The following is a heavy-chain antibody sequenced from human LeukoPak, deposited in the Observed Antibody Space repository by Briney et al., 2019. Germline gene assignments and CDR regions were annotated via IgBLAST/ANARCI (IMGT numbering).Heavy chain of an antibody. Sequence: PSETLSLTCTVSGGSISSYYWSWIRQPPGKGLEWIGYIYYGGSTNYNPSLKSRVTISVDTSKNQFSLKLSSVTAADTAVYYCATSPGAEYYFDYWGQGTQVTVSS. V-gene: IGHV4-59*08. CDR2: IYYGGST. CDR3: ATSPGAEYYFDY. CDR1: GGSISSYY. J-gene: IGHJ4*02. D-gene: IGHD1-14*01.